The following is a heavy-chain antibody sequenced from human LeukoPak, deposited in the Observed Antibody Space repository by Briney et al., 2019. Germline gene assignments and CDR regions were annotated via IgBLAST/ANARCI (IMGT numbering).Heavy chain of an antibody. D-gene: IGHD3-10*01. CDR1: DGSISTYY. CDR3: ARHLCYYGSGSDHNAFDI. CDR2: IYYSGST. Sequence: SETLSLTCTVSDGSISTYYWSWIRQPPGKGLEWIGYIYYSGSTNYNPSLKSRVTISVDTSKNQFSLKLSSVTAADTAVYYCARHLCYYGSGSDHNAFDIWGQGTMVTVSS. J-gene: IGHJ3*02. V-gene: IGHV4-59*08.